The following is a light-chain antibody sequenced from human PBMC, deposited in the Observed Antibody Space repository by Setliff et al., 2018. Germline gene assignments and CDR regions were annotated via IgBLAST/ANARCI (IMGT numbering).Light chain of an antibody. CDR2: DKN. V-gene: IGLV1-51*01. CDR3: GTWDSSLSAGV. CDR1: SSNIGNNY. J-gene: IGLJ1*01. Sequence: QSVLTQPPSVSAAPGQKVTISCSGSSSNIGNNYVSWYQQLPGTAPKLLIYDKNKRPSGIPDRFFGSKSGTSATLGITGLQTGDEAVYYCGTWDSSLSAGVFGTGTKVTVL.